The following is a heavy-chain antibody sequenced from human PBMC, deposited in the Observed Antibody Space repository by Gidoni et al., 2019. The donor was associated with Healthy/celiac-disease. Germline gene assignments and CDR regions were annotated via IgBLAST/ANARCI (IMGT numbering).Heavy chain of an antibody. CDR3: AKDMSSGRSYYYGMDV. Sequence: EVQLVESGGGLVQPGRSLRLSCAASGFTFYDYAMHWVRQAPGKGLEWVSGISWNSGSIGYSDSVKVRFTISRDNAKNSLYLQMNSLRAEDTALYYCAKDMSSGRSYYYGMDVWGQGTTVTVSS. CDR1: GFTFYDYA. J-gene: IGHJ6*02. D-gene: IGHD3-22*01. CDR2: ISWNSGSI. V-gene: IGHV3-9*01.